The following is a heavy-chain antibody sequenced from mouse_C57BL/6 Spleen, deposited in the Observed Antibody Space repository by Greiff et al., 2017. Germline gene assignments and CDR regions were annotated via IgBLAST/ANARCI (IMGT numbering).Heavy chain of an antibody. Sequence: QVQLQQSGAELVRPGTSVKVSCKASGYAFTNYLIEWVKQRPGQGLVWIGVLNPGSGGTNSNEQFKGKATLTEDQSSRPAYLQLSSLKSENSAVYFCAIGGVYDGYYLHAMDYWGQGTSVTVSS. CDR3: AIGGVYDGYYLHAMDY. CDR2: LNPGSGGT. CDR1: GYAFTNYL. D-gene: IGHD2-3*01. V-gene: IGHV1-54*01. J-gene: IGHJ4*01.